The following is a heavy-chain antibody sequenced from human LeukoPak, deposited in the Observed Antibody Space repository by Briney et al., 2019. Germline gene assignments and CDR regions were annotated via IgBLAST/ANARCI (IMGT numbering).Heavy chain of an antibody. CDR2: ISSSSSYI. Sequence: PGGSLRLSCAASGFTFSSYSMNWVRQAPGKGLEWVSSISSSSSYIYYADSVKGRFTISRDNSKNTLYLQMNSLRAEDTAVYYCATAEHIVVVTARYYFDYWGQGTLVTVSS. V-gene: IGHV3-21*04. J-gene: IGHJ4*02. CDR1: GFTFSSYS. D-gene: IGHD2-21*02. CDR3: ATAEHIVVVTARYYFDY.